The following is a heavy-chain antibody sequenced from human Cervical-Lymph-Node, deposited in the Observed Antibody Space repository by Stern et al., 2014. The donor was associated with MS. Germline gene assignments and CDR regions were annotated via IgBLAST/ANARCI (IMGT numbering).Heavy chain of an antibody. CDR3: AKHACTGAACPFDL. CDR1: GDSISSYTHY. Sequence: QVQLQESGPGLVKPSETLSLTCAVSGDSISSYTHYWAWIRQPPGKGLEWIGSVYYSGAPYYNPSLKSPVTIYLDTSKNHFSRGLNSVTAADTAVYYCAKHACTGAACPFDLWGQGTLVTVSS. D-gene: IGHD2-8*02. CDR2: VYYSGAP. J-gene: IGHJ4*02. V-gene: IGHV4-39*01.